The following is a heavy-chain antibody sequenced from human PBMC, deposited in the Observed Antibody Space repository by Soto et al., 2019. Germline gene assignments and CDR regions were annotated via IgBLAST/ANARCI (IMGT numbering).Heavy chain of an antibody. CDR2: IIPIFGTA. CDR3: ARDLVRGVIGRGWFDP. D-gene: IGHD3-10*01. V-gene: IGHV1-69*12. CDR1: GGTFSSYA. Sequence: QVQLVQSGAEVKKPGSSVKVSCKASGGTFSSYAISWVRQAPGQGLEWMGGIIPIFGTANYAQKFQGRVTITADEXTXKAYMELSSLRSEDTAVYYCARDLVRGVIGRGWFDPWGQGTLVTVSS. J-gene: IGHJ5*02.